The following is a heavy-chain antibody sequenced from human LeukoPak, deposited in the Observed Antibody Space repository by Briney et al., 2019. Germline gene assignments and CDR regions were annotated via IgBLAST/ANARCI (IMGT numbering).Heavy chain of an antibody. CDR2: IKQDGSEK. CDR3: ARDSSGWYGLY. CDR1: GFTFSSYD. D-gene: IGHD6-19*01. J-gene: IGHJ4*02. V-gene: IGHV3-7*01. Sequence: GGSLRLSCAASGFTFSSYDMHWVRQTPGKGLEWVANIKQDGSEKYYVDSVKGRFTISRDNAKNSLYLQMNSLRAEDTAVYYCARDSSGWYGLYWGQGTLVTVSS.